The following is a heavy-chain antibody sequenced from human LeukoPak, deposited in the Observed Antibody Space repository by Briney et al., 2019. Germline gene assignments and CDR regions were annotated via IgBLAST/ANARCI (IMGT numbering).Heavy chain of an antibody. CDR3: SRSSRRSHWFLEV. CDR2: VDWDDDK. CDR1: GFSLTRSGMC. V-gene: IGHV2-70*11. J-gene: IGHJ2*01. Sequence: SGPMLGNSTPTLTLTCSFSGFSLTRSGMCVNWFRQPPGKALEWLARVDWDDDKYYGTSLKTRLAISKYTSKNQVVLTIANMEPADRGTYCCSRSSRRSHWFLEVWGRGTLVTVSS.